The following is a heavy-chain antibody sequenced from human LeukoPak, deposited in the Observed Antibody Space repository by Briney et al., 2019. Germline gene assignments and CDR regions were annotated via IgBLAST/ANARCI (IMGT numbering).Heavy chain of an antibody. J-gene: IGHJ3*02. Sequence: KSGGSLRLSCLASGFTFRDYYMTWIRQAPGKGLEWISFISSRGTTTDYADSVKGRFTISRDNSKNTLYLQMNSMRAEDTAVYYCARGRNISPTDAFDIWGQGTMVTVSS. D-gene: IGHD4-11*01. V-gene: IGHV3-11*04. CDR3: ARGRNISPTDAFDI. CDR2: ISSRGTTT. CDR1: GFTFRDYY.